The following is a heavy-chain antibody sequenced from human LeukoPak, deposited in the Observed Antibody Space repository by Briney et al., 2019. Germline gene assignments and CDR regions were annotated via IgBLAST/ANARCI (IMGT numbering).Heavy chain of an antibody. CDR1: GYTFTSYG. J-gene: IGHJ3*02. V-gene: IGHV1-18*01. Sequence: ASVKVSCKASGYTFTSYGISWVRQAPGQGLEWMGWISAYNGNTNYAQKLQGRVTMTTDTSTSTAYMELRSLRSDDTAVYYCARPYDSSGYYSDAFDIWGQRTMVTVSS. CDR2: ISAYNGNT. D-gene: IGHD3-22*01. CDR3: ARPYDSSGYYSDAFDI.